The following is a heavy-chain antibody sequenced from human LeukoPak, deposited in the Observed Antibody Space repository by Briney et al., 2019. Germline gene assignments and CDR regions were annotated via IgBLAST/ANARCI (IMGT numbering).Heavy chain of an antibody. CDR2: ISAYNGNT. J-gene: IGHJ5*02. CDR3: ARASTVRDRGRWFDP. V-gene: IGHV1-18*01. CDR1: GYTFTSYG. D-gene: IGHD3-10*01. Sequence: GASVKVSCKASGYTFTSYGISWVRQAPGQGLEWMGWISAYNGNTNYAQKLQGRVTMTTDTSTSTAYMELRSLRSDDTAAYYCARASTVRDRGRWFDPWGQGTLVTVSS.